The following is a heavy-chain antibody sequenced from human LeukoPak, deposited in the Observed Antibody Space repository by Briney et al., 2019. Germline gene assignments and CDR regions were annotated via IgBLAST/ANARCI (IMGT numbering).Heavy chain of an antibody. V-gene: IGHV4-38-2*02. CDR3: ASVEYFDY. CDR1: GYSISSGYY. J-gene: IGHJ4*02. Sequence: SETLSLTCTLSGYSISSGYYWGWIGQPPGKGLEWIGSIYHSGSTYYNPSLKSRVTISVDTSKNQFSLKLSSVTAADTAVYYCASVEYFDYWGQGTLVTVSS. CDR2: IYHSGST.